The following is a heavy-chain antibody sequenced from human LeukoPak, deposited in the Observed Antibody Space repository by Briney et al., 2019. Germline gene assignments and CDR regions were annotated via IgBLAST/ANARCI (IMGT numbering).Heavy chain of an antibody. CDR3: ARHKDYGDLQTSFDY. V-gene: IGHV4-39*01. J-gene: IGHJ4*02. CDR1: GGSISSSSYY. D-gene: IGHD4-17*01. Sequence: SETLSLTCTVSGGSISSSSYYWGWIRQPPGKGLEWIGRIYYSWSTYYNPSLKSRVTISVDTSKNQFSLKLSSVTAADTAVYYCARHKDYGDLQTSFDYWGQGTLVTVSS. CDR2: IYYSWST.